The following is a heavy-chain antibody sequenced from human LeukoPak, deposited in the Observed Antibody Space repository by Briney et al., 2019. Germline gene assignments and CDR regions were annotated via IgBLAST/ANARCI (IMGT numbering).Heavy chain of an antibody. CDR3: ARRSYAFDI. CDR2: ISAYNGNT. J-gene: IGHJ3*02. Sequence: ASVKVSCKASGYTFTSYGIIRVRQAPGQGLEWMGWISAYNGNTKYSQEFQGRVTITRDTSASTAYMELSSLRSEDMAVYYCARRSYAFDIWGQGTMVTVSS. CDR1: GYTFTSYG. V-gene: IGHV1-18*03.